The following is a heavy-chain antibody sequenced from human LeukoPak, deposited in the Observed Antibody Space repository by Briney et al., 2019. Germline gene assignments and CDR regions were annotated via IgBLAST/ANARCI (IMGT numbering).Heavy chain of an antibody. D-gene: IGHD3-3*01. V-gene: IGHV3-7*01. CDR2: IKQDGSEK. CDR1: GFTFSSYW. Sequence: GGSLRLSCAASGFTFSSYWMSWVRQAPGKGLEWVANIKQDGSEKYYVDSVKGRFTISRDNAKNSLYLQMNSLRAEDTAVYYCARDATVYYDFWSGYDYWGQGTLVTVSS. J-gene: IGHJ4*02. CDR3: ARDATVYYDFWSGYDY.